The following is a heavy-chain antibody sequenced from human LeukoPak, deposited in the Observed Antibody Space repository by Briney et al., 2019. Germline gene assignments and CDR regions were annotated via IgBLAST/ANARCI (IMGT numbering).Heavy chain of an antibody. CDR3: ARGIREQLVPTSFDY. J-gene: IGHJ4*02. V-gene: IGHV1-46*01. Sequence: ASVKVSCKTSGYTFTDYYIHWVRQAPGQGLEWMGWINPSGGSTSYAQKFQGRVTMTRDTSTSTVYMELSSLRSEDTAVYYCARGIREQLVPTSFDYWGQGTLVTVSS. CDR2: INPSGGST. CDR1: GYTFTDYY. D-gene: IGHD6-6*01.